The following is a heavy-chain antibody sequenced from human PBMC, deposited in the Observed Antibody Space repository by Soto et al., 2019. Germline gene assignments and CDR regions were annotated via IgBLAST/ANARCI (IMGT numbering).Heavy chain of an antibody. J-gene: IGHJ3*02. V-gene: IGHV1-18*01. CDR3: ASWTTVTTERFDAFDI. CDR1: GYTFTSYG. CDR2: ISAYNGNT. D-gene: IGHD4-17*01. Sequence: ASVKVSCKASGYTFTSYGISWVRQAPGQGLEWMGWISAYNGNTNYAQKLQGRVTMTTDTSTSTAYMELRSLRSDDTAVYYCASWTTVTTERFDAFDIWGQETMVTVSS.